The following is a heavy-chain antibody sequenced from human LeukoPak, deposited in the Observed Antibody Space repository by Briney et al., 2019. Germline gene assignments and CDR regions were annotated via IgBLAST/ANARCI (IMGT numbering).Heavy chain of an antibody. D-gene: IGHD4-17*01. J-gene: IGHJ6*03. V-gene: IGHV3-48*01. CDR3: ARGRTVYYYYMDV. CDR2: ISTSSSTI. CDR1: GFTFSSYS. Sequence: QPGGSLRLSCAASGFTFSSYSMNWVRQAPGKGLEWVSYISTSSSTIYYADSVKGRFTISRDNAKNSLYLQMNSLRAEDTAVYYCARGRTVYYYYMDVWGKGTTVTVSS.